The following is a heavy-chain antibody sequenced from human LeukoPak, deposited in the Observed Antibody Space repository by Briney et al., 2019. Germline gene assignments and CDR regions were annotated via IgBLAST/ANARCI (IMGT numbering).Heavy chain of an antibody. D-gene: IGHD3-10*01. J-gene: IGHJ6*03. CDR3: AKDRGGSFYYFMDV. CDR1: GFPFRNYG. V-gene: IGHV3-30*02. CDR2: IRHDGSHK. Sequence: GGSLRLSFAASGFPFRNYGMHWVRQAPGKGLEWVTFIRHDGSHKHDADSVKGRFTISRDNSKSTLYLQMNSLRTEDTAVYYCAKDRGGSFYYFMDVWGKGTTVTISS.